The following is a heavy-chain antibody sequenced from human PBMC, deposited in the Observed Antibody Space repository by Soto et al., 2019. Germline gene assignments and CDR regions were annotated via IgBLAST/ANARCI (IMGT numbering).Heavy chain of an antibody. CDR2: LYYSGST. CDR3: ARAGVRFLEWLLFPSYFDY. J-gene: IGHJ4*02. D-gene: IGHD3-3*01. Sequence: SETLSLTCTVSGGSISSTSYYWGWIRQPPGKGLEWIGTLYYSGSTYYNPSLKSRVTISVDTSNNQFSLKLSSVTAADTAVYYCARAGVRFLEWLLFPSYFDYWGQGTLVTVSS. V-gene: IGHV4-39*01. CDR1: GGSISSTSYY.